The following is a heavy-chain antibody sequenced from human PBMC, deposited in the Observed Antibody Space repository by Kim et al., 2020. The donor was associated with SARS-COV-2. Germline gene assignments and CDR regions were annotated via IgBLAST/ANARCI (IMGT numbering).Heavy chain of an antibody. CDR3: VRSGDWSPGDY. CDR2: IIPIFGTA. D-gene: IGHD3-16*01. CDR1: GGTFSSYA. V-gene: IGHV1-69*13. Sequence: SVKVYCKASGGTFSSYAISWARQAPGQGLEWMGGIIPIFGTANYAQKFQGRVTITADESTSTAYMELSSLRSEDTAAHYCVRSGDWSPGDYLGQGTLVT. J-gene: IGHJ4*02.